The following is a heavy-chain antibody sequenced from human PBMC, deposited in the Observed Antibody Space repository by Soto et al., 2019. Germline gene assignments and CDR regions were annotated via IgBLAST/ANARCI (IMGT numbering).Heavy chain of an antibody. CDR1: GGTFSSYA. CDR3: ARKSRYWTGVSSYCLPGIDY. CDR2: IIPIFGTA. Sequence: QVQLVQSGAEVKKPGSSVKVSCKASGGTFSSYAISWVRQAPGQGLEWMGGIIPIFGTANYAQKVQGRVTITADDSTTTSYMELSSLRSEYTAVYYWARKSRYWTGVSSYCLPGIDYWGQGTLVTVSS. D-gene: IGHD2-15*01. J-gene: IGHJ4*02. V-gene: IGHV1-69*12.